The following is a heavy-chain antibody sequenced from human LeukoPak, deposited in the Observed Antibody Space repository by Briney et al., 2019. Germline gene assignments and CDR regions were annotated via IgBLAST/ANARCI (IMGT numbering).Heavy chain of an antibody. D-gene: IGHD2-2*01. CDR2: ISAYNGNT. J-gene: IGHJ4*02. CDR1: GYTFTSYG. Sequence: ASVKVSFKASGYTFTSYGISWVRQAPGQGREWMGWISAYNGNTNYAQKLQGRVTMTTDTSTSTAYLELRSLRSDDTAVYYCARDCSSTSCYGFDYWGQGTLVTVSS. V-gene: IGHV1-18*01. CDR3: ARDCSSTSCYGFDY.